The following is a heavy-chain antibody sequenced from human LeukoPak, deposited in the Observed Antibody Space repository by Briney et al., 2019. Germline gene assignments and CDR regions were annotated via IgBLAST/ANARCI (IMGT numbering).Heavy chain of an antibody. J-gene: IGHJ5*02. CDR3: ARARAAAGINWFDP. Sequence: PSETLSLTCTVSGGPISSSSYYWGWIRQPPGKGLEWIGSIYYSGSTYYNPSLKSRVTISVDTSKNQFSLKLSSVTAADTAVYYCARARAAAGINWFDPWGQGTLVTVSS. D-gene: IGHD6-13*01. CDR2: IYYSGST. V-gene: IGHV4-39*01. CDR1: GGPISSSSYY.